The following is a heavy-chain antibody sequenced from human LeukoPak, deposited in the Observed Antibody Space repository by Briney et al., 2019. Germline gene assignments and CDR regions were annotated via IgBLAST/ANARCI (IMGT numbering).Heavy chain of an antibody. CDR3: ARDLDGDGVYCSGGSCWWFDP. J-gene: IGHJ5*02. CDR2: IYHSGST. CDR1: GGSISSGGYY. V-gene: IGHV4-61*08. Sequence: PSETLSLTCTVSGGSISSGGYYWSWIRQPPGKGLEWIGYIYHSGSTYYNPSLKSRVTISVDTSKNQFSLKLSSVTAADTAVYYCARDLDGDGVYCSGGSCWWFDPWGQGTLVTVSS. D-gene: IGHD2-15*01.